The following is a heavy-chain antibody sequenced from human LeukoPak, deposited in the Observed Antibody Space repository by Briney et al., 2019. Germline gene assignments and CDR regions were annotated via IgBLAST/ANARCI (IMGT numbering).Heavy chain of an antibody. D-gene: IGHD6-13*01. Sequence: SETLSLTCTVSDCSISSGYGYYWGWIRQPPGKGLEWIGNIYHSGITYYNHFNSSLKSRVTISIDTSKNQFSLRLTSVTAADTAVYYCARLDDRAARIALGRTSSWSSRRGFDYWGHGTLVTVSS. V-gene: IGHV4-38-2*02. CDR3: ARLDDRAARIALGRTSSWSSRRGFDY. CDR2: IYHSGIT. CDR1: DCSISSGYGYY. J-gene: IGHJ4*01.